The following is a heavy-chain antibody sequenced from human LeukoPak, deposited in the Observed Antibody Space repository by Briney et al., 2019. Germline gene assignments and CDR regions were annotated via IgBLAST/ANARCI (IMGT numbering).Heavy chain of an antibody. CDR3: AKDSTPQYYYDSSGYRTLFFDY. CDR2: ISGSGGST. D-gene: IGHD3-22*01. J-gene: IGHJ4*02. Sequence: PGGSLRLSCAASGFTFSSYAMSWVRQAPGKGLEWVSAISGSGGSTYYADSVKGRFTNSRDNSKNTLYLQMNSLRAEDTAVYYCAKDSTPQYYYDSSGYRTLFFDYWGQGTLVTVSS. CDR1: GFTFSSYA. V-gene: IGHV3-23*01.